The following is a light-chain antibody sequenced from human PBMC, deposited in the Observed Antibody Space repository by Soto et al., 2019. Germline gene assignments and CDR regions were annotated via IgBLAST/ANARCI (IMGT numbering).Light chain of an antibody. V-gene: IGKV3D-15*01. Sequence: EIVMTQSPATLSVSPGETASLSCRASQSAGNFLAWYQQKPGQAPRLLIYYISTRATGIPARFSGSGSGTGFTLTTSSLEPEDFAVYYCQQYVASPYTFGQGTKVDIK. J-gene: IGKJ2*01. CDR1: QSAGNF. CDR3: QQYVASPYT. CDR2: YIS.